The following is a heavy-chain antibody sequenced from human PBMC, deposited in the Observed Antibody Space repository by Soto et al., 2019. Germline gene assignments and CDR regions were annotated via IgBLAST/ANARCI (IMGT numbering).Heavy chain of an antibody. CDR3: ARLYYYGSGSFSQFDP. CDR2: IIANIGTT. J-gene: IGHJ5*02. D-gene: IGHD3-10*01. Sequence: GASVKVSCKTSGGTFSSYAISWVRQAPGQGLEWMGGIIANIGTTTYAQKFQGRVTTTTDTSTTTAYMELRSLRSDDTAVYYCARLYYYGSGSFSQFDPWGQGILVTVSS. CDR1: GGTFSSYA. V-gene: IGHV1-69*05.